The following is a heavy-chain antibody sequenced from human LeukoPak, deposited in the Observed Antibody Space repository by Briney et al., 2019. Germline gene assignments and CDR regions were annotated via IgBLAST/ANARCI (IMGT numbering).Heavy chain of an antibody. D-gene: IGHD2-15*01. J-gene: IGHJ4*02. Sequence: PSETLSLTCAVYGGSFSGYYWSWIRQPPGKGLEWIGYIYYSGSTNYNPSLKSRVTISVDTSKNQFSLKLSSVTAADTAVYYCARSDYCSGGSCYSYYFDYWGQGTLVTVSS. CDR3: ARSDYCSGGSCYSYYFDY. CDR1: GGSFSGYY. CDR2: IYYSGST. V-gene: IGHV4-59*01.